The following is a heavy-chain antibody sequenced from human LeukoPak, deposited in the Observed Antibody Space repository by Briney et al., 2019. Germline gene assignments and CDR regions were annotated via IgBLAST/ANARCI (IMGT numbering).Heavy chain of an antibody. CDR1: DGSISSSSYY. D-gene: IGHD1-7*01. Sequence: SETLSLTCIVPDGSISSSSYYWAWIRQSPGKGLEWIGTFSSGGSAYYTPSLTSRVSISKDTSDNQFSLRLYSVTAADTAVYYCARKQTGTMYDVWGQGTQVTVSS. CDR2: FSSGGSA. J-gene: IGHJ4*02. CDR3: ARKQTGTMYDV. V-gene: IGHV4-39*07.